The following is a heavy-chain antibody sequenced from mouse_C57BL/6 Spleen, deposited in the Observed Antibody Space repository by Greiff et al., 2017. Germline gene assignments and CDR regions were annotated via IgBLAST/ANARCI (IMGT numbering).Heavy chain of an antibody. CDR1: GYTFTSYW. Sequence: QVHVKQPGAELVKPGASVKVSCKASGYTFTSYWMHWVKQRPGQGLEWIGRIHPSDSDTNYNQKFKGKATLTVDKSSSTAYMQLSSLTSEDSAVYYCAIDGSNFAYWGQGTLVTVSA. J-gene: IGHJ3*01. CDR2: IHPSDSDT. CDR3: AIDGSNFAY. V-gene: IGHV1-74*01. D-gene: IGHD1-1*01.